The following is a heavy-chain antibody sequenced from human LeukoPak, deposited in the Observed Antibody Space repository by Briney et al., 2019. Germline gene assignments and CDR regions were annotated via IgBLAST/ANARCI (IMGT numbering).Heavy chain of an antibody. J-gene: IGHJ4*02. CDR2: ISYDGSNK. CDR1: GFTFSRYA. CDR3: AKDRGY. Sequence: GGSLRLSCAASGFTFSRYAMHWVRQAPGKGLEWVAVISYDGSNKYYADSVKGRFTISRDNSKNTLYLQMNSLRAEDTAVYYCAKDRGYWGQGTLVTVSS. V-gene: IGHV3-30-3*01.